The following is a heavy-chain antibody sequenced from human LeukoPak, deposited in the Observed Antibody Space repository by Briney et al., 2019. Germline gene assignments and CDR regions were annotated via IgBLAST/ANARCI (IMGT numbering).Heavy chain of an antibody. CDR3: AKSKSRGDHSTNYYYYMDV. V-gene: IGHV3-30*02. Sequence: PGGSLRLSCAASGFTFSSYGMHWVRQAPGKGLEWVAFIRYDGSNKYYADSVKGRFTISRDNSKNTLYLQMNSLRAEDTAVYYCAKSKSRGDHSTNYYYYMDVWGKGTTVTISS. CDR1: GFTFSSYG. D-gene: IGHD2-21*02. CDR2: IRYDGSNK. J-gene: IGHJ6*03.